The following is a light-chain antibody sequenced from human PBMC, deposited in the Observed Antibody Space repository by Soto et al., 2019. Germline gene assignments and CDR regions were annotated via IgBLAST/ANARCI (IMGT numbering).Light chain of an antibody. CDR2: DAS. V-gene: IGKV3-20*01. Sequence: EIVLTQSPGTLSLSPGERATLSCRASQSVSSSYLAWYQQKPGQAPRLLIYDASSRATGIPDRFSGSGSWTDVTLIISRLEPEDFAVYYFQQYRSTALTFGPGTKVDIK. CDR1: QSVSSSY. J-gene: IGKJ3*01. CDR3: QQYRSTALT.